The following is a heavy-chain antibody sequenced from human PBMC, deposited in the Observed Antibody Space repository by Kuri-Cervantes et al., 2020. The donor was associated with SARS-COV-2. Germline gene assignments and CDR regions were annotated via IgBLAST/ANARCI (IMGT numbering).Heavy chain of an antibody. V-gene: IGHV3-43*01. Sequence: GGSLRLSCAASGFTFDDYTMHWVRQAPGKGLEWVSLISWDGGSTYYADSVKGRFTISRDNAKNSLYLQMNSLRAEDTAFYYCTREGPGYWGQGTLVTVSS. D-gene: IGHD1-14*01. CDR3: TREGPGY. CDR2: ISWDGGST. CDR1: GFTFDDYT. J-gene: IGHJ4*02.